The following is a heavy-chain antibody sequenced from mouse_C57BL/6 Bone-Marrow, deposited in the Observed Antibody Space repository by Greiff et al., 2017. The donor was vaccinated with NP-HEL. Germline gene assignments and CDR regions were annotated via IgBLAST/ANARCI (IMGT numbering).Heavy chain of an antibody. CDR3: ARHDAYYRGFAY. J-gene: IGHJ3*01. D-gene: IGHD2-12*01. Sequence: QVQLKESGAELVKPGASVKLSCKASGYTFTEYTIHWVKQRSGQGLEWIGWFYPGSGSIKYNEKFKDKATLTADKSSITVYMELSRLTSEDSAVYFCARHDAYYRGFAYWGQGTLVTVSA. CDR2: FYPGSGSI. V-gene: IGHV1-62-2*01. CDR1: GYTFTEYT.